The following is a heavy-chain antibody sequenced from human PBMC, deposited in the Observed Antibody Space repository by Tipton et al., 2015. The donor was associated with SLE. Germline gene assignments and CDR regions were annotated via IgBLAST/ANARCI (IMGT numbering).Heavy chain of an antibody. J-gene: IGHJ4*02. Sequence: TLSLTCAVSGYSFSSGHYWAWIRQPPGKGLEWIGSIYYTGTTTYYNPSLRGRVTISIDTSKSHFSLKLTSVTATDTAVYYCVRQRLWSDYWGQGNLVTGSS. CDR2: IYYTGTTT. V-gene: IGHV4-38-2*01. CDR1: GYSFSSGHY. CDR3: VRQRLWSDY. D-gene: IGHD2-21*01.